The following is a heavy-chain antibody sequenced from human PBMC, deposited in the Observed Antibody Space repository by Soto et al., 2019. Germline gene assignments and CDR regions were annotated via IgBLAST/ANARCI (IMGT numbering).Heavy chain of an antibody. CDR3: ASSSLRAFAI. Sequence: GGSLRLSCAASGFTFSSYSMNWVRQAPGKGLEWVSYISSSSSTIYYADSVKGRFTISRDNAKNSLYLQMNSLRAEDTAVYYCASSSLRAFAIWGQGTMVTVSS. J-gene: IGHJ3*02. CDR1: GFTFSSYS. V-gene: IGHV3-48*01. CDR2: ISSSSSTI. D-gene: IGHD3-16*02.